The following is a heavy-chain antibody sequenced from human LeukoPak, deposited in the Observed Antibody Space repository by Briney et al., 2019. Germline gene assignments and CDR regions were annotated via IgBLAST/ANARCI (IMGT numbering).Heavy chain of an antibody. CDR2: IIPIFGTA. CDR1: GGTFSSYA. D-gene: IGHD3-16*01. J-gene: IGHJ4*02. V-gene: IGHV1-69*05. Sequence: ASVKVSCKASGGTFSSYATSWVRQAPGQGLEWMGRIIPIFGTANYAQKFQGRVTITTDESTSTAYMELSSLRSEDTAVYYCAKDLEGGLDYWGQGTLVTVSS. CDR3: AKDLEGGLDY.